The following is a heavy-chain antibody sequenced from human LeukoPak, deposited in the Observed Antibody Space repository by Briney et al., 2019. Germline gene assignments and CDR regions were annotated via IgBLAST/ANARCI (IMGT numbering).Heavy chain of an antibody. D-gene: IGHD3-16*01. J-gene: IGHJ3*02. CDR1: RFIFRNYA. Sequence: GGSLRLSCAASRFIFRNYAMSWVRQAPGRGLEWLSTISGTADSKYYADSVKGRFTISRDNPRSTLYLEMNILRAEDTAVYYCAKADATIGGAFDTWGQGTMVIVSS. CDR3: AKADATIGGAFDT. CDR2: ISGTADSK. V-gene: IGHV3-23*01.